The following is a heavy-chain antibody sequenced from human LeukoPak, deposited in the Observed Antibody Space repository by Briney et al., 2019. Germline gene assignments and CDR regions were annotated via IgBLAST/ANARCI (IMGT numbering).Heavy chain of an antibody. CDR2: IKQDGSEK. CDR1: GFTFSIYW. J-gene: IGHJ4*02. Sequence: GGSLRLSCAASGFTFSIYWMSWVRQAPGKGLEWVANIKQDGSEKYYVDSVKGRFTISRDNAKNSLYLQMNSLRAEDTAVYYCASYITTSGYFDYWGQGTLVTVSS. V-gene: IGHV3-7*05. D-gene: IGHD1-14*01. CDR3: ASYITTSGYFDY.